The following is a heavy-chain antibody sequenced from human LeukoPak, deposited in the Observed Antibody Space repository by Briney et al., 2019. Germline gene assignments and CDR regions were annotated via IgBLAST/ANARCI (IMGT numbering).Heavy chain of an antibody. CDR1: GYTFTSYD. V-gene: IGHV1-8*03. CDR2: MNPNSGNT. Sequence: ASVKVSCKASGYTFTSYDINWVRQATGQGLEWMGWMNPNSGNTGYAQKFQGRVTITRNTSISTAYMELSSLRSDDTAVYYCARDLLTYGSGSFNWFDPWGQGTLVTVSS. CDR3: ARDLLTYGSGSFNWFDP. D-gene: IGHD3-10*01. J-gene: IGHJ5*02.